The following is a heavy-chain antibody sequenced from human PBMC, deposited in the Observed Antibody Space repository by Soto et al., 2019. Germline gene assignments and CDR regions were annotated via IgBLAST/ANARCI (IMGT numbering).Heavy chain of an antibody. D-gene: IGHD6-19*01. V-gene: IGHV3-23*01. CDR2: ISGSGGST. CDR1: GVTFSSYA. Sequence: PXGSLWLSCAASGVTFSSYAMSWVRQAPGKGLEWVSAISGSGGSTYYADSVKGRFTISRDNSKNTLYLQMNSLRAEDTAVYYCAKTFPGSSGWYYFDYWGQGTLVTVSS. CDR3: AKTFPGSSGWYYFDY. J-gene: IGHJ4*02.